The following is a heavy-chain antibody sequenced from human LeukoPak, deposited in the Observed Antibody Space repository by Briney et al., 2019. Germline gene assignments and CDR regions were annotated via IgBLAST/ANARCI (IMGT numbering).Heavy chain of an antibody. J-gene: IGHJ4*02. D-gene: IGHD2-2*01. CDR1: GFTFSNYG. V-gene: IGHV3-30*02. CDR3: AKDPCSSTSCPFDY. CDR2: IRSDGTNK. Sequence: GGSLRLSCAASGFTFSNYGMHWVRQAPGKGLEWVACIRSDGTNKFYADSVKGRFTISRDNSKNTLYLQMNSLRAEDTAVFYCAKDPCSSTSCPFDYWGQGALVTVSS.